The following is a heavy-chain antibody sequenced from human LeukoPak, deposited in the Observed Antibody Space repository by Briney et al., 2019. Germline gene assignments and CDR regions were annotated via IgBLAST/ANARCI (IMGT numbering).Heavy chain of an antibody. J-gene: IGHJ4*02. CDR2: INHSGST. Sequence: SETLSLTCAVCGGSFSGYYWSWIRQPPGKGLEWIGEINHSGSTNYNPSLKSRVTISVDTSKNQFSLKLSSVTAADTAVYYCAILGSGSYYSDDYWGQGTLVTVSS. CDR1: GGSFSGYY. D-gene: IGHD3-10*01. V-gene: IGHV4-34*01. CDR3: AILGSGSYYSDDY.